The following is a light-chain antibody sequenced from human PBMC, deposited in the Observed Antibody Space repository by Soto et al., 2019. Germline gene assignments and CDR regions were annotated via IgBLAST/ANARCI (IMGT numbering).Light chain of an antibody. V-gene: IGKV3-20*01. CDR3: QQYSSSRT. CDR1: QRVSSNH. J-gene: IGKJ1*01. Sequence: DIVLTQSPGTLSLSPGERATLSCRASQRVSSNHLAWYQQKPGQAPRLLIYGGSSRATGIPVRFSGSGSETDFTLTITRLEPEDFAVYYCQQYSSSRTFGQGTKVDIK. CDR2: GGS.